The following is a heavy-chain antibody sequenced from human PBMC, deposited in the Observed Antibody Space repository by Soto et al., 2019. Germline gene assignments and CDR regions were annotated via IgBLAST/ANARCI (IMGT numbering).Heavy chain of an antibody. D-gene: IGHD2-2*01. V-gene: IGHV4-34*01. J-gene: IGHJ5*02. Sequence: SETLSLSCTVSNGSISSYYWSWIRQPPGNGLEWIGEINHSGSTNYNPSLKSRVTISVDTSKNQFSLKLSSVTAADTAVYYCARLCIVVVPAAGWFDPWGQGTLVTVAS. CDR1: NGSISSYY. CDR3: ARLCIVVVPAAGWFDP. CDR2: INHSGST.